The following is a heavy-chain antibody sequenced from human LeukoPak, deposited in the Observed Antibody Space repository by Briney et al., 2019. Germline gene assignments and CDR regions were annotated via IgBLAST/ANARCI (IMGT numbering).Heavy chain of an antibody. CDR2: ISWNSGSI. V-gene: IGHV3-9*01. CDR3: AKGKYYFDY. Sequence: GRSLRLSCAASGFTFDDYAMHWVRQAPGKGLEWVSGISWNSGSIGYADSVKGRLTISRDNAKNSLYLQMNSLRAEDTALYYCAKGKYYFDYWGQGTLVTVSS. J-gene: IGHJ4*02. CDR1: GFTFDDYA.